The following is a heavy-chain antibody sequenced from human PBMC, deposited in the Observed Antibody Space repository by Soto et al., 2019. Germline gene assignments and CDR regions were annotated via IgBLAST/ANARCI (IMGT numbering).Heavy chain of an antibody. CDR2: MSFDGSHK. D-gene: IGHD6-6*01. CDR3: AKGSSSVYYYYYGIDV. V-gene: IGHV3-30*18. CDR1: GFNFKAYG. J-gene: IGHJ6*02. Sequence: LSLTCTVSGFNFKAYGMHWVRQAPGKGLEWVTVMSFDGSHKYYADSVKGRFTISRDNSENTLYLQMNSLRPEDTAVYYCAKGSSSVYYYYYGIDVWGQGTTVTVSS.